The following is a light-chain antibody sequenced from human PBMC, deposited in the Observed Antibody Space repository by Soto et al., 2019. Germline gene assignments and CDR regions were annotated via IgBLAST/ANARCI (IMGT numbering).Light chain of an antibody. CDR1: QSVSSSY. J-gene: IGKJ3*01. CDR2: GAS. V-gene: IGKV3-20*01. Sequence: EIVLTQSPGTLSLSPGERATLSCRASQSVSSSYLAWYQQKPGQAPRLLIYGASSSATGIPDRFSGSGSGTDFPLTISRLEPEDFAVYYCQQFDSSPLIFTFGPGTKVDIK. CDR3: QQFDSSPLIFT.